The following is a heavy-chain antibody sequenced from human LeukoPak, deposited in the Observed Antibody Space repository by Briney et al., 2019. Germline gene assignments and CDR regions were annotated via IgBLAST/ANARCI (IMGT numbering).Heavy chain of an antibody. CDR2: IYYSGST. D-gene: IGHD3-22*01. CDR3: ARRPSAPPSWYYYDSSGYHRPKNDAFDI. CDR1: GGSISSYY. V-gene: IGHV4-59*08. J-gene: IGHJ3*02. Sequence: SETLSLTCTVSGGSISSYYWSWIRQPPGKGLEWIGYIYYSGSTNYNPSLKSRVTISVATSKTQFSLKLSSVTAADPAVYYCARRPSAPPSWYYYDSSGYHRPKNDAFDIWGQGTMVTVSS.